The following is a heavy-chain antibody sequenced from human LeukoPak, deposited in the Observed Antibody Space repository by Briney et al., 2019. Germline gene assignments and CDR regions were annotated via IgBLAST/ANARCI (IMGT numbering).Heavy chain of an antibody. J-gene: IGHJ4*02. CDR3: ARVSGYDKRDFDY. D-gene: IGHD5-12*01. V-gene: IGHV3-64*01. CDR1: GFTFSSYA. Sequence: GGSLRLSCAASGFTFSSYAMHWVRQAPGKGLEYVSAISSNGGSTYYANSVKGRFTISRDNSKNTLYLQMGSLRAEDMAVYYCARVSGYDKRDFDYWGQGTLVTVSS. CDR2: ISSNGGST.